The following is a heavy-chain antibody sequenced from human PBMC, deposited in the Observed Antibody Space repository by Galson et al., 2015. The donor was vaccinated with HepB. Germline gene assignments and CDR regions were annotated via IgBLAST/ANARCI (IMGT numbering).Heavy chain of an antibody. D-gene: IGHD6-13*01. J-gene: IGHJ6*02. Sequence: SLRLSCAASGFTFSSYAMHWVRQAPGKGLEWVAVISYDGSNKYYADSVKGRFTTSRDNSKNTLYLQMNNLRAEDTAVYYCARENSSSWIYYYYYGMDVWGQATTVAVSS. V-gene: IGHV3-30-3*01. CDR3: ARENSSSWIYYYYYGMDV. CDR1: GFTFSSYA. CDR2: ISYDGSNK.